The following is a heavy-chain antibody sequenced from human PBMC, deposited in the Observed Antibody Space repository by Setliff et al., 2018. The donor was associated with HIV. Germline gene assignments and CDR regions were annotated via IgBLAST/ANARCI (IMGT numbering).Heavy chain of an antibody. V-gene: IGHV4-38-2*02. CDR2: IYHSGNT. CDR1: GDSISSGFY. D-gene: IGHD2-21*02. CDR3: ARGQGCGGGCHYAFEM. Sequence: SETLSLTCTVSGDSISSGFYWGWIRQPPGKGLEWIGSIYHSGNTYYMPSLQSRVTISVDMSKNQFSLNLNSVTAADTAVYYCARGQGCGGGCHYAFEMWGQGTMVTVSS. J-gene: IGHJ3*02.